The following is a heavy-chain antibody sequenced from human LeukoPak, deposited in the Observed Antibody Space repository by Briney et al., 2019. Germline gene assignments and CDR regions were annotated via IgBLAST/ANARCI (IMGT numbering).Heavy chain of an antibody. Sequence: GGSLGLSCAASGFTFSSYSMNWVRQAPGKGLEWVSSISSSSSYIYYADSVKGRFTVSRDNAKISLYLQMNSLRAEDTAVYYCARDRASYSGSILYYFDYWGQGTLVTVSS. CDR3: ARDRASYSGSILYYFDY. V-gene: IGHV3-21*01. D-gene: IGHD1-26*01. J-gene: IGHJ4*02. CDR1: GFTFSSYS. CDR2: ISSSSSYI.